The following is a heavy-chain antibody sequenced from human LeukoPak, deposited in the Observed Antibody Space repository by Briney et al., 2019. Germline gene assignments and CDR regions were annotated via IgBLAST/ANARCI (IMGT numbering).Heavy chain of an antibody. V-gene: IGHV4-61*02. Sequence: PSETLSLTCTVSGGSISSGSYYWSWIRQPAGKGLEWIGRIYTSGSTNYNPSLKSRVTISVDTSKNQFSLKLSSVTAADTAVYYCARDDCSSTSCRSNWFDPWGQGTLVTVSS. CDR2: IYTSGST. CDR1: GGSISSGSYY. J-gene: IGHJ5*02. D-gene: IGHD2-2*01. CDR3: ARDDCSSTSCRSNWFDP.